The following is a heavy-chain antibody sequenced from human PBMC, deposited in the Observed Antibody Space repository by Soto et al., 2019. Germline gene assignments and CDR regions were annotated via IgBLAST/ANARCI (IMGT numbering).Heavy chain of an antibody. V-gene: IGHV3-48*01. CDR3: AREGSSSWYDYYYYYMDV. D-gene: IGHD6-13*01. CDR1: GFTFSSYS. CDR2: ISSSSSTI. Sequence: GGSLRLSCAASGFTFSSYSMNWVRQAPGKGLEWVSYISSSSSTIYYAGSVKGRFTISRDNAKNSLYLQMNSLRAEDTAVYYCAREGSSSWYDYYYYYMDVWGKGTTVTVSS. J-gene: IGHJ6*03.